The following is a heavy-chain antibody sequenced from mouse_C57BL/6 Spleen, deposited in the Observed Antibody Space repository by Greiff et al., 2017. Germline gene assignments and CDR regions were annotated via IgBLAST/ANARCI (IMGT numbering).Heavy chain of an antibody. CDR2: IDPSDSET. Sequence: QVQLKQPGAELVRPGSSVKLSCKASGYTFTSYWMHWVKQRPIQGLEWIGNIDPSDSETHYNQKFKDKATLTVDKSSSTAYMQLSSLTSEDSAVYYCARYDGYYGGFAYWGQGTLVTVSA. J-gene: IGHJ3*01. CDR3: ARYDGYYGGFAY. D-gene: IGHD2-3*01. CDR1: GYTFTSYW. V-gene: IGHV1-52*01.